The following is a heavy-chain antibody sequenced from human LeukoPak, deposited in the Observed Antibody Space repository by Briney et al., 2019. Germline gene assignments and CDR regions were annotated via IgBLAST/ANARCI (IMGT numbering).Heavy chain of an antibody. Sequence: GGSLRLSCAASGFTFSSYSMNWVRQAPGKGLEWVSSISGSSSYIYYADSVKGRFTISRHNAKNSLYLQMNSLRAEDTAVYYCARDLEEYCSGGSCSLFDYWGQGTLVTVSS. CDR2: ISGSSSYI. D-gene: IGHD2-15*01. V-gene: IGHV3-21*01. J-gene: IGHJ4*02. CDR1: GFTFSSYS. CDR3: ARDLEEYCSGGSCSLFDY.